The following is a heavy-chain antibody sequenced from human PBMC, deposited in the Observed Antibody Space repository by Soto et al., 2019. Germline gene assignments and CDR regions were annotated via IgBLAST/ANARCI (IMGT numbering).Heavy chain of an antibody. CDR1: RFTFTNYD. D-gene: IGHD3-10*01. CDR2: ISSGSSYI. V-gene: IGHV3-21*01. CDR3: ARLGDFFGSRGHFDY. J-gene: IGHJ4*02. Sequence: SLRLSCAASRFTFTNYDMNWVRQAPGKGLEWVSSISSGSSYIYYADSVRGRFTISRDNAKNTLDLQMNNLRADDTAVYYCARLGDFFGSRGHFDYWGQGTLVTVSS.